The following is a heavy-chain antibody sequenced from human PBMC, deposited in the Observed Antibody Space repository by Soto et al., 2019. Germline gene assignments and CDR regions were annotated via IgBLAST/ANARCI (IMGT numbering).Heavy chain of an antibody. V-gene: IGHV3-30-3*01. Sequence: QVQLVESGGGVVQPGRSLRLSCAASGFTFSSYAMHWVRQAPGKGLEWVAVISYDGSNKYYADSVKGRFTISRDNSKNQLYLQMNSLRDEDTAVYYCAPIIVVVPARWGPGTIVNVPS. CDR1: GFTFSSYA. CDR2: ISYDGSNK. D-gene: IGHD2-21*02. J-gene: IGHJ3*01. CDR3: APIIVVVPAR.